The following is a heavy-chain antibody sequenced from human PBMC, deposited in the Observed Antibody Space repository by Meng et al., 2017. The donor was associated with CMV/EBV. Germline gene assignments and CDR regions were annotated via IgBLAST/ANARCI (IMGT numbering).Heavy chain of an antibody. V-gene: IGHV4-39*07. CDR1: GGSISSSSYY. D-gene: IGHD3-3*01. J-gene: IGHJ4*02. CDR3: ARDRSGYDFWSGYYGYFDY. Sequence: SEPLSLTCTVSGGSISSSSYYWGWIRQPPGKGLEWIGSIYYSGSTYYNPSLKSRVTISVDTSKNQFSLKLSSVTAADTAVYYCARDRSGYDFWSGYYGYFDYWGQGTLVTVSS. CDR2: IYYSGST.